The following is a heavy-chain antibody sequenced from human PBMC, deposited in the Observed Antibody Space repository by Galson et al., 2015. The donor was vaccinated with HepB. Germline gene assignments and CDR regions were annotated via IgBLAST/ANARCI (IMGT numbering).Heavy chain of an antibody. Sequence: SLRLSCAASGFTFSSYAMHWVRQAPGKGLEWVAVISYDGSNKYYADSVKGRFTISRDNSKNTLYLQMNSLRAEDTAVYYCARDWGYDSSGYYPDYWGQGTLVTVSS. V-gene: IGHV3-30*04. CDR1: GFTFSSYA. J-gene: IGHJ4*02. CDR2: ISYDGSNK. D-gene: IGHD3-22*01. CDR3: ARDWGYDSSGYYPDY.